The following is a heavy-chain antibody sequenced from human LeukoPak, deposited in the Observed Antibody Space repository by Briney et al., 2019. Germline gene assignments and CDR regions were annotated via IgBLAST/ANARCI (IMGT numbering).Heavy chain of an antibody. Sequence: GGSLRLSCAASGFTFSNYWMSWVRQAPGKGLEWVANIKQDGSEKFYVDSVKGRFTISRDNAKNSLYLQMNSLRAEDTAVYYCARRDCDSIKCRGSNWFDPWGQGTLVSVSS. CDR1: GFTFSNYW. CDR3: ARRDCDSIKCRGSNWFDP. D-gene: IGHD3-22*01. CDR2: IKQDGSEK. J-gene: IGHJ5*02. V-gene: IGHV3-7*01.